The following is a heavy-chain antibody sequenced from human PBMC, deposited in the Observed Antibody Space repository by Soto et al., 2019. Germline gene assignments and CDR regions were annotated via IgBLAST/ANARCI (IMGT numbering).Heavy chain of an antibody. CDR1: GFSLSTSGVG. J-gene: IGHJ3*01. D-gene: IGHD3-3*02. CDR3: ARGLASLPVFAFDV. V-gene: IGHV2-5*04. Sequence: QMTLKESGPTLVKPTQTLTLTCSFSGFSLSTSGVGVGWVRQPPGKALEWLALIYWSGDEHYRPSLRSRLTITKATSKNQVVLIMTSMDPVDTGTYYCARGLASLPVFAFDVWGKGTTVTVSS. CDR2: IYWSGDE.